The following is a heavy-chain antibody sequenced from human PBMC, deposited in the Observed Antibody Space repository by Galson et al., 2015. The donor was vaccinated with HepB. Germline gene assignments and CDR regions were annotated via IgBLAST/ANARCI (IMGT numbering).Heavy chain of an antibody. CDR1: GDSVSSNSAA. CDR2: TYYRSKWYN. J-gene: IGHJ4*02. Sequence: ISGDSVSSNSAAWNWIRQSPSRGLEWLGRTYYRSKWYNDYAVSVKSRITINPDTSKNQFSLQLNSVTPEDTAVYYCAGDGNFMGSFYYFDYWGQGTLVTVSS. D-gene: IGHD1-7*01. V-gene: IGHV6-1*01. CDR3: AGDGNFMGSFYYFDY.